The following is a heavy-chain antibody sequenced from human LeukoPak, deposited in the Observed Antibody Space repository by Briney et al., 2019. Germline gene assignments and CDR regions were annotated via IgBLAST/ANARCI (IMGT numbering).Heavy chain of an antibody. V-gene: IGHV4-39*01. CDR3: ATRGAAAGTTDY. D-gene: IGHD6-25*01. J-gene: IGHJ4*02. CDR1: GGSISSSEYY. CDR2: TYYGGST. Sequence: ETLSLTCTVSGGSISSSEYYWVWLRQPPGKGGEWIGSTYYGGSTYDHPSRNSRVTISVHTSKNQFSLKLTSVTASDTAVYYCATRGAAAGTTDYWGQGALVTVSS.